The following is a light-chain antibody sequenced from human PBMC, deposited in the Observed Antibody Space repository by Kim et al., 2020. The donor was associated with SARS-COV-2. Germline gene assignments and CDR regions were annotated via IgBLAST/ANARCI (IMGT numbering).Light chain of an antibody. CDR2: DAS. V-gene: IGKV1-33*01. CDR1: QDISKY. Sequence: ASLGDRVTITCRASQDISKYLNWYQQKPGKAPKLLIYDASNLEMGVPSRFSVSGSGTDFAFTISNLQPEDIATYYCQQYNYVPLTFGPGTKVDIK. CDR3: QQYNYVPLT. J-gene: IGKJ3*01.